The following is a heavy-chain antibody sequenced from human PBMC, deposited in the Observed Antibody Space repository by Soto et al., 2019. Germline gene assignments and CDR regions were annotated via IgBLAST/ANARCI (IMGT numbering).Heavy chain of an antibody. J-gene: IGHJ4*02. CDR2: ISSTADGT. V-gene: IGHV3-23*01. CDR3: AQAISRERQIDY. D-gene: IGHD1-26*01. CDR1: GFTFSNYA. Sequence: EVQLLESGGGLVQPGGSLRLSCAASGFTFSNYAMGWVRQAPGKGLEWVSTISSTADGTDYADSVKGRFTISRDNSKKTLYLPMNSLRAEDTAVYYCAQAISRERQIDYWGQGTLVTVSS.